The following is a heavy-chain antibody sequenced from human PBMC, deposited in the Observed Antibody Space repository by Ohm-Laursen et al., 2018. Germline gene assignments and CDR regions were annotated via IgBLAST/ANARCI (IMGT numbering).Heavy chain of an antibody. V-gene: IGHV3-23*01. D-gene: IGHD5-18*01. J-gene: IGHJ4*02. CDR2: FSGSGGTT. Sequence: SLRLSCAASGFIFRNYAMSWVRQAPGKGLEWVSGFSGSGGTTYYADSVKGRFTISRDSSKNTVFLQMNSLRVEDTAVYYCARGYNYGSDYWGQGTLVTVPS. CDR3: ARGYNYGSDY. CDR1: GFIFRNYA.